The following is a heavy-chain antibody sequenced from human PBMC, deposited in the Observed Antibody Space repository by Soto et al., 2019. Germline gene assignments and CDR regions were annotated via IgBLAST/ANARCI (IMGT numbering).Heavy chain of an antibody. J-gene: IGHJ4*02. V-gene: IGHV3-33*01. CDR1: GFTFSSYG. D-gene: IGHD3-22*01. CDR2: IWYDGSNK. Sequence: QVQLVESGGGVVQPGRSLRLSCAASGFTFSSYGMHWVRQAPGKGLEWVAVIWYDGSNKYYADSVKGRFTISRDNSKNTLYLQMNSLRAEDTAVYYCAREGYDSSGYYAVYWGQGTLVTVSS. CDR3: AREGYDSSGYYAVY.